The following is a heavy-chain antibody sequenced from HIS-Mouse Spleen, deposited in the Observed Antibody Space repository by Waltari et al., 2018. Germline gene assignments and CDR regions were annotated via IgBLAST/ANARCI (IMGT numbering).Heavy chain of an antibody. CDR2: IYYSWST. CDR3: AREIPYSSSWYDWYFDL. CDR1: GGSISSSSYY. J-gene: IGHJ2*01. Sequence: QLQLQESGPGLVKPSETLSLTCTVSGGSISSSSYYWGWIRQPPGKGLEWIGRIYYSWSTYYNPALKSRVTISVDTSKNQFSLKLSSVTAADTAVYYCAREIPYSSSWYDWYFDLWGRGTLVTVSS. D-gene: IGHD6-13*01. V-gene: IGHV4-39*07.